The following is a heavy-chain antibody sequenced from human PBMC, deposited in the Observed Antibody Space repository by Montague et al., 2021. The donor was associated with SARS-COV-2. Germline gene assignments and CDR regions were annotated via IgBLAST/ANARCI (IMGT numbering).Heavy chain of an antibody. Sequence: PALVKPTQTLTLTCTFSGFSLKTSGEGVSWIRQSPGKAPEWLALIYWSDDRNYSPSLKSRLTISKDTSKNQVVLSMTNMGPADTATYYCAHPRAYCSDTTGYRNWNFDLWGRGTLVTVSS. V-gene: IGHV2-5*01. J-gene: IGHJ2*01. CDR1: GFSLKTSGEG. CDR3: AHPRAYCSDTTGYRNWNFDL. D-gene: IGHD2-2*01. CDR2: IYWSDDR.